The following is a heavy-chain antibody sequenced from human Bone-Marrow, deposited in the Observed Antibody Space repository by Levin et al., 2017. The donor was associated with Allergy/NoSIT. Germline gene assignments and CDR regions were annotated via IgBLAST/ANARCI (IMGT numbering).Heavy chain of an antibody. D-gene: IGHD1-20*01. Sequence: QSGPTLVKPTQTLTLTCTFSGFSLSTSGVGVGWIRQPPGKALEWLALIYWDDDKRYSPSLKSRLTITKDTSKNQVVLTMTNMDPVDTATYYCAHSRRNWNDRSHSFDIWGQGTMVTVSS. CDR1: GFSLSTSGVG. CDR3: AHSRRNWNDRSHSFDI. J-gene: IGHJ3*02. CDR2: IYWDDDK. V-gene: IGHV2-5*02.